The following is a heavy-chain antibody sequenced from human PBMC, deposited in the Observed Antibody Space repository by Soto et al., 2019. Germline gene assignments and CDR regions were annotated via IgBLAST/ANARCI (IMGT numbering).Heavy chain of an antibody. J-gene: IGHJ5*02. CDR3: ARVPSP. CDR1: GGTISGGGYS. V-gene: IGHV4-30-2*01. CDR2: IYHSGNT. Sequence: QLQLQESGSGLVKTSQTQSLTCAVAGGTISGGGYSWSWIRQPPGKGLEWIGYIYHSGNTYYNPSLKSRVTISVDRSKNQFSLKLTSVTAADTAVYYCARVPSPWGQGTLVTVSS.